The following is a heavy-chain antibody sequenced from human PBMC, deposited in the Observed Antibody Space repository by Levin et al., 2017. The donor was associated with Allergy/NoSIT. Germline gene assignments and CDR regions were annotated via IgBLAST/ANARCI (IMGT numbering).Heavy chain of an antibody. J-gene: IGHJ6*03. Sequence: GGSLRLSCTASGFTFRYYAMSWFRQAPGKGLEWVGFIRSKDYGGTTEYAASVKGRFTISRDDSKSIAYLQMNSLKTEDTAMYYCTRDVGGAYYYFMDVWAKGTTVTVSS. V-gene: IGHV3-49*03. CDR1: GFTFRYYA. D-gene: IGHD3-10*01. CDR3: TRDVGGAYYYFMDV. CDR2: IRSKDYGGTT.